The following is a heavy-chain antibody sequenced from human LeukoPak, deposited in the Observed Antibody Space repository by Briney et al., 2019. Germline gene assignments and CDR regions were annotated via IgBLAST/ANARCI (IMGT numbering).Heavy chain of an antibody. Sequence: AGGSLRLSCAASGFTFSSYWMSWVRQAPGKGLEWVANIKQDGSEKYYVDSVKGRFTISRDNAKNSLYLQMNSLRAEDTAVYYCARVPNYDYVWGSYRSDYWGQGTLVTVSS. D-gene: IGHD3-16*02. CDR1: GFTFSSYW. V-gene: IGHV3-7*01. CDR3: ARVPNYDYVWGSYRSDY. J-gene: IGHJ4*02. CDR2: IKQDGSEK.